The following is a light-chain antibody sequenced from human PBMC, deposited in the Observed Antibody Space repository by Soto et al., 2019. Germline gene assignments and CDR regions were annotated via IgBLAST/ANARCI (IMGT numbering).Light chain of an antibody. CDR2: DVS. CDR3: CSYAGSYTYV. CDR1: SSDVGGYNY. J-gene: IGLJ1*01. Sequence: QSALTQPRSVSGSPGQSVTISCTGTSSDVGGYNYVSWYQQHPGKAPKLMIYDVSKRPSGVPDRFSGSKSGNTASLTISGLQAEDEAYYYCCSYAGSYTYVFVPGTKVTVL. V-gene: IGLV2-11*01.